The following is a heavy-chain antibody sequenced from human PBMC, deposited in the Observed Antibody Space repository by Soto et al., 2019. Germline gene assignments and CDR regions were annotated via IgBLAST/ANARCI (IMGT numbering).Heavy chain of an antibody. CDR1: GYSFTIYC. J-gene: IGHJ6*02. CDR2: IYPGDSDT. Sequence: GESLKISCKGSGYSFTIYCIGWVLQMPGKGLEWMGIIYPGDSDTRYSPSFQGQVTISADKSISTAYLQWSSLKASDTAMYYCARQYNWNYYGMDVWGQGTTVTVSS. CDR3: ARQYNWNYYGMDV. V-gene: IGHV5-51*01. D-gene: IGHD1-20*01.